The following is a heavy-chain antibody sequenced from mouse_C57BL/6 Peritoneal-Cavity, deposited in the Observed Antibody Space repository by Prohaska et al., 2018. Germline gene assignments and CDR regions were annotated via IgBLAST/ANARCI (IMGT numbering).Heavy chain of an antibody. CDR3: ARDYDFDY. Sequence: RPGSSVKLSCKASGYTFTSYWMDWVKQRPGQGLEWIGNIYPSDSETRYNQKFKDKATLTVDKSSSTAYMQLSSLTSEDSAVYYCARDYDFDYWGQGTTLTVSS. J-gene: IGHJ2*01. V-gene: IGHV1-61*01. CDR1: GYTFTSYW. D-gene: IGHD1-1*01. CDR2: IYPSDSET.